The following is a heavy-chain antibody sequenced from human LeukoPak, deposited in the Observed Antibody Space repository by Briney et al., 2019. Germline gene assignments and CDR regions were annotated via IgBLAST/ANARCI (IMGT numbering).Heavy chain of an antibody. V-gene: IGHV4-39*01. CDR2: IYYSGST. D-gene: IGHD3-3*01. CDR1: GGSISSSSYY. CDR3: ARRAGFLGVNWFDP. J-gene: IGHJ5*02. Sequence: SETLSLTCTVSGGSISSSSYYWGWIRQPPGKGLEWIGSIYYSGSTYYNPSLKSRVTISVDTSKNQFSLKLSSVTAADTAVYYCARRAGFLGVNWFDPWGQGTLVTVSS.